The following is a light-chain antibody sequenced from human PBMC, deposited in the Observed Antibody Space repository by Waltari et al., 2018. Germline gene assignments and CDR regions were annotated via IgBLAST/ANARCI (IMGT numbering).Light chain of an antibody. CDR1: RSIRSS. V-gene: IGKV3-15*01. CDR2: CAS. CDR3: QHYVGWPPAYT. Sequence: IVMTQSPVTLSVSPGEGATLSCRASRSIRSSVAWYQQRPGQAPRLLLYCASTRATGIAARFRGSGYGTEFSLTISSLQSEDFGIYYCQHYVGWPPAYTFGQGTKLEIK. J-gene: IGKJ2*01.